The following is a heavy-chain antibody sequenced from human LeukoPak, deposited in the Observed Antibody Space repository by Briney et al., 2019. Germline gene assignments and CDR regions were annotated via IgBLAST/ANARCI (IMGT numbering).Heavy chain of an antibody. J-gene: IGHJ4*02. D-gene: IGHD1-1*01. V-gene: IGHV3-13*01. Sequence: GGSLRLSCAASGFTFTRYDMHWVRQRVGKGLQWVSGIGTADDTYYPVSVKGRFTISRDNAKNSLYLQMNSLRDEDTAVYYCARDLTRTTYKRIDYWGQGTLVTVSS. CDR3: ARDLTRTTYKRIDY. CDR2: IGTADDT. CDR1: GFTFTRYD.